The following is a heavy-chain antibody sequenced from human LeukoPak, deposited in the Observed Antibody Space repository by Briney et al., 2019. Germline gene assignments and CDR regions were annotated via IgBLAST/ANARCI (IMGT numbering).Heavy chain of an antibody. J-gene: IGHJ3*02. CDR1: GGSINSSSYY. CDR3: ARLPYSSEWFDAFDS. V-gene: IGHV4-39*01. Sequence: SETLSLTCTVSGGSINSSSYYWGWLRQPPGTGLEWSGNIYYSASTHYNPPLKSRVTISIDTSKNQFSLKLTSVTAADTAVYYCARLPYSSEWFDAFDSWGQGTMVTVSS. CDR2: IYYSAST. D-gene: IGHD6-19*01.